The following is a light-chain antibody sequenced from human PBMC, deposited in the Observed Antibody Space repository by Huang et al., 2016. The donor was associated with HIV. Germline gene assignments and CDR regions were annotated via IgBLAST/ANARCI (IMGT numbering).Light chain of an antibody. CDR2: GAS. Sequence: DIVMTQSPDSLVVSLGERATINCQSSQIISYNCNNKHYLAWYQQKPGQPPNLLIYGASTRESGVPNRIAGGGSGTDFTLTISSLQAEDVAVYYCQQYYITPLTFGGGTKVEI. V-gene: IGKV4-1*01. J-gene: IGKJ4*01. CDR3: QQYYITPLT. CDR1: QIISYNCNNKHY.